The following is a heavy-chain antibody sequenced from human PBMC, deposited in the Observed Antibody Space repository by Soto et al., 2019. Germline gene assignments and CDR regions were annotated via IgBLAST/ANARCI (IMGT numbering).Heavy chain of an antibody. CDR1: GFTFRSFG. CDR3: AKDVGHQLVINYGMDV. J-gene: IGHJ6*02. CDR2: VSYDGNQK. Sequence: QVQLVESGGGVIQPGTSLSLSCGSSGFTFRSFGMYWVRQAPGKGLEWVSVVSYDGNQKYYADSVKGRFTVSRDNAKNMMYLQMISLRGEDTAVYYCAKDVGHQLVINYGMDVWGQGTTVTVSS. V-gene: IGHV3-30*18. D-gene: IGHD6-13*01.